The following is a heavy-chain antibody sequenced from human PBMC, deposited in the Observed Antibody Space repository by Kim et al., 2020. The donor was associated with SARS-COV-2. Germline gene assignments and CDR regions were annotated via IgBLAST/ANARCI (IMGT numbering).Heavy chain of an antibody. V-gene: IGHV3-30*18. CDR3: ANSIQDGYNYVIAGGVDY. J-gene: IGHJ4*02. CDR2: ISYDGSNT. D-gene: IGHD5-12*01. Sequence: GGSLRLSCAASGFTFSSYGMHWVRQAPDKGLEWVAVISYDGSNTNYADSVKGRFTISRDNYKNTLYLQMNSLIAEDTAVYYCANSIQDGYNYVIAGGVDYWGKGALVSVSS. CDR1: GFTFSSYG.